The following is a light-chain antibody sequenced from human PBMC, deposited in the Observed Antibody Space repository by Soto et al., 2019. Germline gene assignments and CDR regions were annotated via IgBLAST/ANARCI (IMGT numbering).Light chain of an antibody. CDR1: QSVGGF. V-gene: IGKV3-11*01. J-gene: IGKJ3*01. Sequence: EIVLTQSPATLSLSPGERATLSCRASQSVGGFLAWYQQRSGQTPRLLTYDASKRAPGIPARFSGSGSGTDFTLTISSLEPEDFAVYYCQHRSNWLGTFGPGTKVDIK. CDR2: DAS. CDR3: QHRSNWLGT.